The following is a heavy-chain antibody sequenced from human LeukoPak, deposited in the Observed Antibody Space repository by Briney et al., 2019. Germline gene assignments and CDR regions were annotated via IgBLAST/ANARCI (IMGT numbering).Heavy chain of an antibody. D-gene: IGHD3-10*01. CDR3: AKDVHGSGYYYYMDV. J-gene: IGHJ6*03. V-gene: IGHV3-43*01. CDR1: GFTFDDYT. CDR2: ISWDGGST. Sequence: PGGSLRLSCAASGFTFDDYTMHWVRQAPGKGLEWVSLISWDGGSTYYADSVKGRFTISRDNSKNSLYLQMNSLRTEDTALYYCAKDVHGSGYYYYMDVWGKGTTVTVSS.